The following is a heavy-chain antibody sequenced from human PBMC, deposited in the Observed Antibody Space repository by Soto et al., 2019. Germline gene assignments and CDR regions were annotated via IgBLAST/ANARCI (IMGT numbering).Heavy chain of an antibody. J-gene: IGHJ5*02. CDR2: ISAYNGNT. D-gene: IGHD2-15*01. CDR1: CYTFTRYG. CDR3: ATDQPLGYCSGGSCYSVLDP. Sequence: ASVKVSCKASCYTFTRYGISWGRQAPGPRLEGLGWISAYNGNTNYAQKLQGRVTMTTDTSTSTAYMELRSLRSDDTAVYYCATDQPLGYCSGGSCYSVLDPWGQGTLVTVSS. V-gene: IGHV1-18*01.